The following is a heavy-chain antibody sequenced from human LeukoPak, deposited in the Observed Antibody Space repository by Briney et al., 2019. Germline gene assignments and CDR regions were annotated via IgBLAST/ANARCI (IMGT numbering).Heavy chain of an antibody. CDR2: IYYSGST. CDR3: ASMPGIAVAGPFDY. D-gene: IGHD6-19*01. J-gene: IGHJ4*02. CDR1: GGSFSGYY. V-gene: IGHV4-59*01. Sequence: SETLSLTCAVYGGSFSGYYWSWIRQPPGKGLEWIGYIYYSGSTNYNPSLKSRVTISVDTSKNQFSLKLSSVTAADTAVYYCASMPGIAVAGPFDYWGQGTLVTVSS.